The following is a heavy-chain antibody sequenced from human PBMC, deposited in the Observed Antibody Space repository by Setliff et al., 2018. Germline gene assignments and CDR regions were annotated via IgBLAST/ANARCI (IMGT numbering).Heavy chain of an antibody. J-gene: IGHJ4*02. V-gene: IGHV4-61*09. D-gene: IGHD3-10*01. CDR3: ARDRTYYGSGTYTRYFDY. Sequence: SETLSLTCTVSGDSISSRRNYWGWFRQPAGKELEWIGQIYTSWSTNYNPSLKSRVTISLDTSKNQFSLSLTSVTAEDTAVYYCARDRTYYGSGTYTRYFDYWGQGTLVTVSS. CDR1: GDSISSRRNY. CDR2: IYTSWST.